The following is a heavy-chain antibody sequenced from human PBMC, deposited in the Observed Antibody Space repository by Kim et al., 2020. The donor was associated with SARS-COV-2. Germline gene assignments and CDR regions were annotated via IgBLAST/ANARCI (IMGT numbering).Heavy chain of an antibody. CDR1: GGTFSSYA. CDR3: AREASGTMVRGVIMGGAFGY. V-gene: IGHV1-69*13. Sequence: SVKVSCKASGGTFSSYAISWVRQAPGQGLEWMGGIIPIFGTANYAQKFQGRVTITADESTSTAYMELSSLGSEDTAVYYCAREASGTMVRGVIMGGAFGYWGQGTLVTVSS. J-gene: IGHJ4*02. D-gene: IGHD3-10*01. CDR2: IIPIFGTA.